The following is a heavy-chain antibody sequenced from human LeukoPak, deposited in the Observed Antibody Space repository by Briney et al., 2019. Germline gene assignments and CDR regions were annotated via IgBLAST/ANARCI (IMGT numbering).Heavy chain of an antibody. D-gene: IGHD1-26*01. CDR3: ARRLVSRSYYSDY. J-gene: IGHJ4*02. CDR2: ISYTGST. V-gene: IGHV4-39*01. Sequence: KPSETLSLTCTVSGGSVSSSSFYWGWIRQAPGKRLEWIGSISYTGSTYYNPSLKSRVTISVDTSKNHFSLRLTSVTAADTAVYYCARRLVSRSYYSDYWGQGTLVSVSS. CDR1: GGSVSSSSFY.